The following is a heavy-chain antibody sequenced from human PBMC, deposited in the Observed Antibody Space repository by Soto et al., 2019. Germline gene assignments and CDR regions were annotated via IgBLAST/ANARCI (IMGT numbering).Heavy chain of an antibody. J-gene: IGHJ3*02. CDR3: ARVPPTYYYDSSGYFGAAFDI. CDR1: GYAFTSYG. D-gene: IGHD3-22*01. CDR2: ISAYNGNT. V-gene: IGHV1-18*01. Sequence: ASVKVSWKAAGYAFTSYGISWVRQAPGQGLEWMGWISAYNGNTNYAQKLQGRVTMTTDTSTSTAYMELRSLRSDDTAVYYCARVPPTYYYDSSGYFGAAFDIWGQGTMVTVSS.